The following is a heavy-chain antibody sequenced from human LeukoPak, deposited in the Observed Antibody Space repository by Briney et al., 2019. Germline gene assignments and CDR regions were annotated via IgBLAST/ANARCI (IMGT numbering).Heavy chain of an antibody. CDR3: ARGSYDFWSGLSPFDC. Sequence: ASVKVSCKASGYTFTGYYMHWVRQAPGQGLEWMGWINPNSGGTNYAQKFQGRVTMTRDTSISTAYMELSRLRSDDTAVYYCARGSYDFWSGLSPFDCWGQGTLVTVSS. D-gene: IGHD3-3*01. V-gene: IGHV1-2*02. CDR2: INPNSGGT. J-gene: IGHJ4*02. CDR1: GYTFTGYY.